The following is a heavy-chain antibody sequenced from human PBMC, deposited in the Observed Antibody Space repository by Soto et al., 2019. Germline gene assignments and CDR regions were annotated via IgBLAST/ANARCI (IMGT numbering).Heavy chain of an antibody. CDR2: ISWNSGSI. V-gene: IGHV3-9*01. CDR1: GFTFDDYA. CDR3: AKAPQQQLVAFFDY. J-gene: IGHJ4*02. Sequence: LRLSCAASGFTFDDYAMHWVRQAPGKGLEWVSGISWNSGSIGYADSVKGRFTISRDNAKNSLYLQMNSLRAEDTALYYCAKAPQQQLVAFFDYWGQGTLVTVSS. D-gene: IGHD6-13*01.